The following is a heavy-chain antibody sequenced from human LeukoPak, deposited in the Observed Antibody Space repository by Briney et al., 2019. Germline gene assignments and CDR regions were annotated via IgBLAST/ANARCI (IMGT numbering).Heavy chain of an antibody. CDR3: ARTLYSGFPLRSYFFDF. CDR1: GFAFSNYW. Sequence: PGGSLRLSCAASGFAFSNYWMNWARQTPGKGLEWVANIKQDGSEINYVDSVKGRFTISRDNAENFLYLQMNSLRAEDTAVYYCARTLYSGFPLRSYFFDFWGQGILVTVSS. D-gene: IGHD1-26*01. V-gene: IGHV3-7*01. CDR2: IKQDGSEI. J-gene: IGHJ4*02.